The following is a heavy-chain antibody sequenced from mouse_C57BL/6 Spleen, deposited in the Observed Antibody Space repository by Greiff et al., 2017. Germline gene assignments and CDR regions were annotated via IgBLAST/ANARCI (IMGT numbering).Heavy chain of an antibody. J-gene: IGHJ1*03. CDR2: ISYSGST. D-gene: IGHD1-1*01. CDR3: ARYYYGSSYGYFDV. CDR1: GYSITSGYD. Sequence: EVQLQQSGPGMVKPSQSLSLTCTVTGYSITSGYDWHWIRPFPGNKLEWMGYISYSGSTNYNPSLKSRISLTHATSKNHFFLKVNSVTTEDTATYYCARYYYGSSYGYFDVWGTGTTVTVSS. V-gene: IGHV3-1*01.